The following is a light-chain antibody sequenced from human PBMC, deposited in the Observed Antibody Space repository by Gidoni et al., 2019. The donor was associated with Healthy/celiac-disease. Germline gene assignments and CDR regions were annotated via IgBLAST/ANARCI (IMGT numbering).Light chain of an antibody. CDR3: QSADSSGTYPVV. CDR1: ALPKQY. CDR2: KDS. Sequence: SYELKQPPSVSVSPGQTARITCSGDALPKQYAYWYQQKPGQAPVLVIYKDSERPSGIPERFSGSSSGTTVTLTISGVQAEDEADYYCQSADSSGTYPVVFCGGTKLTVL. V-gene: IGLV3-25*03. J-gene: IGLJ2*01.